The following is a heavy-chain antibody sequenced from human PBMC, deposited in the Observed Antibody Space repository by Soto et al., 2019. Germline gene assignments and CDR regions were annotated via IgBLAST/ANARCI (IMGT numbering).Heavy chain of an antibody. D-gene: IGHD4-17*01. CDR3: ARESTVTPFVY. CDR1: GIADLSYA. V-gene: IGHV3-30*09. J-gene: IGHJ4*02. Sequence: PAWSLRHGCAERGIADLSYAMHVVRQAPGKGLEWVAVISYDGSNKYYADSVKGRFAISRDNSKNTLYLQMNSLRAEDTALYYCARESTVTPFVYWCQGNRVTVSS. CDR2: ISYDGSNK.